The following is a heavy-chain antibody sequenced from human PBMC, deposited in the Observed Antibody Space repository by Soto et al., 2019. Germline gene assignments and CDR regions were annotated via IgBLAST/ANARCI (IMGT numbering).Heavy chain of an antibody. V-gene: IGHV3-23*01. J-gene: IGHJ4*02. D-gene: IGHD1-1*01. Sequence: PGESLKISCVASGFTFSRYAMGWARQAPGKGLEWVSVISGSGGNIHYVDSVKGRFTISRDNSKNTLYLQMNSLRVDDTAVYICATQDFRGTTGTTWGQGTLVTSPQ. CDR3: ATQDFRGTTGTT. CDR2: ISGSGGNI. CDR1: GFTFSRYA.